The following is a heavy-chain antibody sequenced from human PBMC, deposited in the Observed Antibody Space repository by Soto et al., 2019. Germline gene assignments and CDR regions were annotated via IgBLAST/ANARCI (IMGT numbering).Heavy chain of an antibody. V-gene: IGHV4-39*01. J-gene: IGHJ6*02. Sequence: SETLSLTCTVSGGSISESSYYWGWIRQPPGKGLEWIGSMDYSGSTYYNPSLKSRVTISVDTSKNQFSLKLNSLTAADTAVYYCARAIYDSSDQYYYYYGMDVWGQGTTVTVSS. CDR2: MDYSGST. CDR1: GGSISESSYY. D-gene: IGHD3-22*01. CDR3: ARAIYDSSDQYYYYYGMDV.